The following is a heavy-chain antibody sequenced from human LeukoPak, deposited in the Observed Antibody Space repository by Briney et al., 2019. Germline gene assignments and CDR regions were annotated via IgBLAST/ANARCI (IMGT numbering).Heavy chain of an antibody. Sequence: SETLSLTCTVSGGSISSYYWSWIRQPPGKGLGWIGYIYYSGSTNYNPSLKSRVTISVDTSKNQFSLKLSSVTAADTAVYYCARDTAAAGSGFDYWGQGTLVTVSS. CDR3: ARDTAAAGSGFDY. D-gene: IGHD6-13*01. CDR2: IYYSGST. CDR1: GGSISSYY. J-gene: IGHJ4*02. V-gene: IGHV4-59*01.